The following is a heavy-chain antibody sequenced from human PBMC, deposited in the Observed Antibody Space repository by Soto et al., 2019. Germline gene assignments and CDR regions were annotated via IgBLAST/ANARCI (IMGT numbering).Heavy chain of an antibody. Sequence: SVKVSCKASGGTFSSYAISWVRQAPGQGLEWMGGIIPIFGTANYAQKFQGRVTITADKSTSTAYMELSSLRSEDTAVYYCARVVGSSSSYYYYGMDVWGQGTTVTASS. V-gene: IGHV1-69*06. CDR2: IIPIFGTA. CDR3: ARVVGSSSSYYYYGMDV. J-gene: IGHJ6*02. D-gene: IGHD6-6*01. CDR1: GGTFSSYA.